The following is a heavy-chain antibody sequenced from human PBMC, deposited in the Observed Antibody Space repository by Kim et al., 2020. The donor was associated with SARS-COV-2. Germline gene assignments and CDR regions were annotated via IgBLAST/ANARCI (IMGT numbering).Heavy chain of an antibody. Sequence: SETLSLTCAVYGGSFSGYYWSWIRQPPGKGLEWIGEINHSGSTNYNPSLKSRVTISVNTSKNQFSLKLSSVTAADTAVYYCARVDSSGYYLHLFDYWGQGALVTVSS. CDR1: GGSFSGYY. CDR2: INHSGST. CDR3: ARVDSSGYYLHLFDY. D-gene: IGHD3-22*01. V-gene: IGHV4-34*01. J-gene: IGHJ4*02.